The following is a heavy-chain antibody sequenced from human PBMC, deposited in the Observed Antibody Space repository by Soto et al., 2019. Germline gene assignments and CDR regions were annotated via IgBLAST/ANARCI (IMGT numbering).Heavy chain of an antibody. CDR1: GFTFSSYG. J-gene: IGHJ6*02. V-gene: IGHV3-33*01. D-gene: IGHD1-20*01. Sequence: PGGSLRLSCAASGFTFSSYGMHWVRQAPGKGLEWVAVIWYDGSNKYYADSVKGRFTISRDNSKNTLYLQMNSLRAEDTAVYYCARGYNWTTQDYYYYYGMDVWGQGTTVTVSS. CDR3: ARGYNWTTQDYYYYYGMDV. CDR2: IWYDGSNK.